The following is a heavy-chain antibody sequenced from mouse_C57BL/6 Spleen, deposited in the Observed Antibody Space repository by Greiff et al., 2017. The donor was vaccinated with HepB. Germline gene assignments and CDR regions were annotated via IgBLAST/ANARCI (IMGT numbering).Heavy chain of an antibody. V-gene: IGHV1-82*01. D-gene: IGHD3-2*02. CDR3: ARMTAQATFVDY. CDR1: GYAFSSSW. J-gene: IGHJ4*01. CDR2: IYPGDGDT. Sequence: VQLQQSGPELVKPGASVKISCKASGYAFSSSWMNWVKQRPGKGLEWIGRIYPGDGDTNYNGKFKGKATLTADKSSSTAYMQLSSLTSEDSAVYVCARMTAQATFVDYWGQGTSVTVSS.